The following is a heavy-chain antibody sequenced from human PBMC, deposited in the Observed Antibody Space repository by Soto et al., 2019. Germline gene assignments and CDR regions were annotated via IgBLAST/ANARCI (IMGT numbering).Heavy chain of an antibody. CDR2: ISVYNGNT. J-gene: IGHJ6*02. V-gene: IGHV1-18*01. CDR1: AYTFINHD. Sequence: QVQLVQSGAEVKKPGASVKVSCKASAYTFINHDISWVRQAPGQGLEWMGWISVYNGNTNYAQKLQGRVTMTTDTSTSTAYMELRSLRSDDTAVYYCARTVVTSYYFYGMDVWGQGTTVTVS. CDR3: ARTVVTSYYFYGMDV. D-gene: IGHD2-21*02.